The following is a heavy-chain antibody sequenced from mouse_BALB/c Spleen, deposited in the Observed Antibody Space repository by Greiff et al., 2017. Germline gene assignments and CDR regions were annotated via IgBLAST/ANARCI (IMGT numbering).Heavy chain of an antibody. J-gene: IGHJ4*01. V-gene: IGHV2-6-7*01. CDR2: IWGDGST. Sequence: VKLVESGPGLVAPSQSLSITCTVSGFSLPGYGVNWVRQPPGKGLEWLGMIWGDGSTDYNSALKSRLSISKDNSKSQVFLKMNSLQTDDTARYYCARDRTYYRYDGDYYAMDYWGQGTSVTVAS. CDR1: GFSLPGYG. CDR3: ARDRTYYRYDGDYYAMDY. D-gene: IGHD2-14*01.